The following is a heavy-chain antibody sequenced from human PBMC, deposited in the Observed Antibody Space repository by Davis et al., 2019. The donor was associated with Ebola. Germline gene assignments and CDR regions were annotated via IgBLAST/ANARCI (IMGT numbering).Heavy chain of an antibody. V-gene: IGHV3-23*01. Sequence: GGSLRLSCAASGFVFSNYVMSWVRQAPGKGLEWVSTFGTSGDTYYADSVKGRFTISRDNSKSTLYLQMNSLRAEDTAVYYCAKAGFVPHYFDYWGQGTLVTVSS. CDR3: AKAGFVPHYFDY. J-gene: IGHJ4*02. CDR2: FGTSGDT. CDR1: GFVFSNYV.